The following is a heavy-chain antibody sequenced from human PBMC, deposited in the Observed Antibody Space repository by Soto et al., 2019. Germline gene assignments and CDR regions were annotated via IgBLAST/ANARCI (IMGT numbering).Heavy chain of an antibody. CDR2: IIPILGIA. J-gene: IGHJ4*02. D-gene: IGHD4-17*01. V-gene: IGHV1-69*02. CDR1: GGTFSSYT. Sequence: QVQLVQSGAEVKKPGSSVKVSCKASGGTFSSYTISWVRQAPGQGLEWMGRIIPILGIANYAQKFQGRVTNTADKSTSTAYMELSSLSSEDTAVYYCARTSTVTTIDYWGQGTLVTVSS. CDR3: ARTSTVTTIDY.